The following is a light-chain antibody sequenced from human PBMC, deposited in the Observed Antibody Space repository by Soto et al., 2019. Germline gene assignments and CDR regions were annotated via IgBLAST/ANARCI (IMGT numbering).Light chain of an antibody. Sequence: DIVLTQSPGTLSLSPGERATLSCRASQSVSSGYLAWYQQKPGQAPRLLIYGASSGATGIPDRFSGSGSGTDFTLTISRLEPEDFAVYYCQQYGSSPWTFGQGTKVDIK. CDR1: QSVSSGY. V-gene: IGKV3-20*01. CDR2: GAS. J-gene: IGKJ1*01. CDR3: QQYGSSPWT.